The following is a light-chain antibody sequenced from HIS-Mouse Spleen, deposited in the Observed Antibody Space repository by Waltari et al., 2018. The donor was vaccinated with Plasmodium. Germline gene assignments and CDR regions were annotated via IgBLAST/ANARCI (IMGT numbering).Light chain of an antibody. Sequence: EIVMTQSPATLSVSPGEGDTLSCRARQSVSSNLAWYQQKPGQAPRLLIYGASTRATGIPARFSGSGSGTEFTLTISSLQSEDFAVYYCQQYNNWSFTFGPGTKVDIK. CDR3: QQYNNWSFT. CDR2: GAS. V-gene: IGKV3-15*01. CDR1: QSVSSN. J-gene: IGKJ3*01.